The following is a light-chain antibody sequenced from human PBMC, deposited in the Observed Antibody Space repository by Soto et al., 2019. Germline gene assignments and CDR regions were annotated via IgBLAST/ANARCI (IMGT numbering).Light chain of an antibody. Sequence: QLVLPQPPSVSGAPGQRVTISCTGSSSNIGAGYDVHWYQQLPGTAPKLLIYGNSNRPSGVPDRFSGSKSGTSASLAITGLQAEDEADYYCQSYDSSLSGHVVFGGGTKVTVL. CDR2: GNS. J-gene: IGLJ2*01. CDR3: QSYDSSLSGHVV. V-gene: IGLV1-40*01. CDR1: SSNIGAGYD.